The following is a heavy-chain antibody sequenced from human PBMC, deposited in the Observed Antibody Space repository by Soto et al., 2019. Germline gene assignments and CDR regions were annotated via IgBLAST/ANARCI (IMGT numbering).Heavy chain of an antibody. J-gene: IGHJ3*02. CDR1: GFTFRHYD. CDR3: ARGNGKNYGPAMGDGFDI. V-gene: IGHV3-13*01. Sequence: GGSLRLSCEISGFTFRHYDMDGVRQVSGKGLEWVSGIGSDGDTYYAASVKGRFTVSRENDNNSLYLQMRGLRPGDTAVYYCARGNGKNYGPAMGDGFDIWGQGTTVTVSS. D-gene: IGHD3-10*01. CDR2: IGSDGDT.